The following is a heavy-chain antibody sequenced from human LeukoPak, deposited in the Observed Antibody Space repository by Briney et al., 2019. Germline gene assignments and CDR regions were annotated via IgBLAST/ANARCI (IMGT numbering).Heavy chain of an antibody. CDR1: GFTFSTYA. CDR3: ARDQTGFCSGSSCLGSTFDY. Sequence: PGGSLRLSCAASGFTFSTYAMHWVRQAPGKGLEWVAVILYDGTNQYYADSVKGRFAISRDNSRNTLYLQMNSLKVEDTAVYYCARDQTGFCSGSSCLGSTFDYWGQGTLVTVSS. CDR2: ILYDGTNQ. V-gene: IGHV3-30*09. J-gene: IGHJ4*02. D-gene: IGHD2-15*01.